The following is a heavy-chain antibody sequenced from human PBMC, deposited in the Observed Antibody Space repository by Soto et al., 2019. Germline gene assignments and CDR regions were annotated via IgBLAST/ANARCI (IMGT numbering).Heavy chain of an antibody. CDR2: IIPILGIA. Sequence: ASVKVSCKASGGTFSSYTISWVRQAPGQGLEWMGRIIPILGIANYAQKFQGRVTITADKSTSTAYMELSSLRSEDTAVYYCASLHRAYGDYLIFQHWGQGTLVTVSS. CDR3: ASLHRAYGDYLIFQH. V-gene: IGHV1-69*02. CDR1: GGTFSSYT. J-gene: IGHJ1*01. D-gene: IGHD4-17*01.